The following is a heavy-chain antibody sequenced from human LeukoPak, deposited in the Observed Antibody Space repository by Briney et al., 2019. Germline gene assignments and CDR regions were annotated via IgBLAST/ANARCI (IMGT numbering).Heavy chain of an antibody. CDR2: ISGSGGTT. J-gene: IGHJ5*02. D-gene: IGHD6-6*01. CDR1: GFTFRSYA. V-gene: IGHV3-23*01. CDR3: AKAPMYSSSWGWFDP. Sequence: GGSLRLSCAASGFTFRSYAMSWVRQTPGKGLEWVSAISGSGGTTAYADSVKGRFTISRDNSKNTLYLQMNSLRAEGTAVYYCAKAPMYSSSWGWFDPWGQGTLVTVSS.